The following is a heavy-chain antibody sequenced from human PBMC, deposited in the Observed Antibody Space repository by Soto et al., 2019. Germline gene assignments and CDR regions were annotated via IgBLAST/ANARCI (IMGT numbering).Heavy chain of an antibody. CDR3: VTSGYDFDFDY. J-gene: IGHJ4*02. CDR2: VHYSGST. Sequence: SETLSLTCTVSGGSISSYYWSWIRQPPGKGLEWIGYVHYSGSTYHNPSLKSRVTISVDTSKNQFSLTLSSVTAADTAVYYCVTSGYDFDFDYWGQGTLVTVSS. D-gene: IGHD5-12*01. CDR1: GGSISSYY. V-gene: IGHV4-59*04.